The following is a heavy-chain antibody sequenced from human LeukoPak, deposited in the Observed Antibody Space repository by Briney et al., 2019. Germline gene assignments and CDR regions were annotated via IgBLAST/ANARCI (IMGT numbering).Heavy chain of an antibody. J-gene: IGHJ4*02. D-gene: IGHD3-10*01. Sequence: GGSLRLSCAASGFAVSSNSMTWVRQAPGKGLEWVSVISGTGDNTKYADSVKGRFTISRDNSKNTFYLQMNSLRAEDTAVYFCAKALWFGDLPLDYWGQGTLVTVSS. V-gene: IGHV3-23*01. CDR1: GFAVSSNS. CDR2: ISGTGDNT. CDR3: AKALWFGDLPLDY.